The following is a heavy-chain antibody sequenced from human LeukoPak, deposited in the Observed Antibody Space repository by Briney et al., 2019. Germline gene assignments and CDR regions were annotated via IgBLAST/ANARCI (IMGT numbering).Heavy chain of an antibody. CDR2: MSTSGTT. D-gene: IGHD5-12*01. J-gene: IGHJ6*03. V-gene: IGHV4-61*02. CDR3: SRDRPTTYYYYHMDV. CDR1: GGSISSGNYY. Sequence: SQTLSLTCTVSGGSISSGNYYWSWIRQPAGQGLEWIGRMSTSGTTNYNPSLKSRVTISVDTSNNQFSLKLSSVTAADTAVYYCSRDRPTTYYYYHMDVWGKGTTVTVSS.